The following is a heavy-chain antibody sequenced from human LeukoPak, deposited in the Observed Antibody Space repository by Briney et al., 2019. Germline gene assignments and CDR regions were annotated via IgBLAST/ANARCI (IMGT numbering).Heavy chain of an antibody. CDR2: IHRGGNT. CDR1: GFTVSSNY. Sequence: GGSLRLSCAASGFTVSSNYMTWVRQAPGKGLEWVSVIHRGGNTYYADYVKGRFTISRDNSKNTLYLQMNSLRGEDSAVYYCAKVAFYDSSGFDYWGQGTLVTVSS. V-gene: IGHV3-66*01. CDR3: AKVAFYDSSGFDY. D-gene: IGHD3-22*01. J-gene: IGHJ4*02.